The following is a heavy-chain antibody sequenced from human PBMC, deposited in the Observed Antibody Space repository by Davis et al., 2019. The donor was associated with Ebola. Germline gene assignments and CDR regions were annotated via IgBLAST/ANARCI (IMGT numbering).Heavy chain of an antibody. Sequence: GESLKISCAASGFTFSSYWMSWVRQAPGKGLEWVANIKQDGSEKYYVDSVKGRFTISRDNAKNSLYLQMNSLRAEDTAVYYCAKDSTTPAGYWGQGTLVTVSS. V-gene: IGHV3-7*03. J-gene: IGHJ4*02. CDR3: AKDSTTPAGY. CDR1: GFTFSSYW. CDR2: IKQDGSEK. D-gene: IGHD4-17*01.